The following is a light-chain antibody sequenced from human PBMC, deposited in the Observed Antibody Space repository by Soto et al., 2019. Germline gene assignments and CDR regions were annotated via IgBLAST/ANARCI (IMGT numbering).Light chain of an antibody. CDR1: QSISNY. V-gene: IGKV1-39*01. CDR2: AAS. Sequence: DIQMTQSPSSLSASVGDRVTVTCRASQSISNYLNWYKQKPGKAPKHLIYAASSLQSGVPSRFSGSESGTDFTLTISSLQPEEGPTYDRQQSYSSPPTTFGQRNKVE. CDR3: QQSYSSPPTT. J-gene: IGKJ1*01.